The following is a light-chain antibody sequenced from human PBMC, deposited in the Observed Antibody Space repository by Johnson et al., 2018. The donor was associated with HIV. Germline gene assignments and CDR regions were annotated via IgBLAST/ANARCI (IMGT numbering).Light chain of an antibody. Sequence: QSVLTQPPSVSAAPGQKVTISCSGSSSNIGNNYVSWYQQLPGTAPKLLIYDNNKRPSGIPDRFSGSKSGTSATLGITGLQTGDEADYYCGTWDSSLSVFYGFGTGTNVTVL. CDR2: DNN. J-gene: IGLJ1*01. CDR1: SSNIGNNY. CDR3: GTWDSSLSVFYG. V-gene: IGLV1-51*01.